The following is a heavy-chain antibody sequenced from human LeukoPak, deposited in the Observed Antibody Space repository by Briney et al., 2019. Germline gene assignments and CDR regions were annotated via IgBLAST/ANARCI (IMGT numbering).Heavy chain of an antibody. J-gene: IGHJ4*02. Sequence: GAAVKVSCKASGYSFTSYYIDWVRQAPAQGLAWVGVVNLSGGSTRYAPKFQGRVTMTGDPAKRTVYMELNSLTSGDPGVDLCSRGPTDDYWGQGTPVTVSS. V-gene: IGHV1-46*01. CDR3: SRGPTDDY. CDR2: VNLSGGST. CDR1: GYSFTSYY.